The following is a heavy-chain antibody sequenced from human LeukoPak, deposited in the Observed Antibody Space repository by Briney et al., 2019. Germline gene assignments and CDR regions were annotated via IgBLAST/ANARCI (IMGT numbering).Heavy chain of an antibody. V-gene: IGHV3-13*01. J-gene: IGHJ4*02. CDR2: IGTAGDT. D-gene: IGHD3-22*01. Sequence: PGGSLRLSCAASGFTFSSYDMHWVRQATGKGLEWVSAIGTAGDTYYPGSVKGRFTISRENAKNSLYLQMNSLRAGDTAVYYCARASGGYYDSSGYYYFDYWGQGTLVTVSS. CDR3: ARASGGYYDSSGYYYFDY. CDR1: GFTFSSYD.